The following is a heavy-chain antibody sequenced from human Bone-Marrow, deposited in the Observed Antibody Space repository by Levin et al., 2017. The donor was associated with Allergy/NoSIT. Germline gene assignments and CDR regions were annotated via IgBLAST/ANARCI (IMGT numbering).Heavy chain of an antibody. CDR1: GIIFSSYW. CDR2: IKKDGNEK. CDR3: VADYGGYFGL. V-gene: IGHV3-7*01. Sequence: GESLKISCEASGIIFSSYWMTWVRQAPGKGLEWVANIKKDGNEKNYVDSVKGRFTISRDNAKNSVYLQMNSLRTEDTAEYFCVADYGGYFGLWGRGTLVRVSS. J-gene: IGHJ2*01. D-gene: IGHD4-17*01.